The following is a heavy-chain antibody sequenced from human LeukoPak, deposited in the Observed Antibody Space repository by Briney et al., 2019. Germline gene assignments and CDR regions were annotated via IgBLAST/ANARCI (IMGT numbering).Heavy chain of an antibody. CDR2: ISAYNGNT. J-gene: IGHJ4*02. CDR3: ASSKRQWLVPDDY. V-gene: IGHV1-18*01. Sequence: ASVKVSCKASGYTFTSYGISWARQAPGQGLEWMGWISAYNGNTNYAQKLQGRVTMTTDTSTGTAYMELRSLRSDDTAVYYCASSKRQWLVPDDYWGQGTLVTVSS. CDR1: GYTFTSYG. D-gene: IGHD6-19*01.